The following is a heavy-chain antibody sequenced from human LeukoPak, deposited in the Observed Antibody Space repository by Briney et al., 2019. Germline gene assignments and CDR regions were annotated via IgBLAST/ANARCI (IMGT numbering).Heavy chain of an antibody. Sequence: GGSLRLSCAASGFTFSSYAMSWVRQAPGKGLEWVSAISGSGGSTYYADSVKGRFTISRDNSKNTLYLQMNSLRAEDTAVYYCAKEGCSSTSCYRFQAFDIWGQGTMVTVFS. CDR3: AKEGCSSTSCYRFQAFDI. CDR2: ISGSGGST. CDR1: GFTFSSYA. J-gene: IGHJ3*02. D-gene: IGHD2-2*01. V-gene: IGHV3-23*01.